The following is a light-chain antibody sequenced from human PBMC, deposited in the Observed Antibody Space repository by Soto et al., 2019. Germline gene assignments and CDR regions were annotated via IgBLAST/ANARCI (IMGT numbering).Light chain of an antibody. CDR3: QQYGTSPPKT. Sequence: EVVLTQSPGTLSLSPGERAALSCRASERVSSSYLAWYQQKPGQAPRLLISATSKRAAGIPDRFSGSGSGTDFTLTIDRLEPEDFVVYFCQQYGTSPPKTFGQGTKVDIK. CDR2: ATS. V-gene: IGKV3-20*01. CDR1: ERVSSSY. J-gene: IGKJ2*01.